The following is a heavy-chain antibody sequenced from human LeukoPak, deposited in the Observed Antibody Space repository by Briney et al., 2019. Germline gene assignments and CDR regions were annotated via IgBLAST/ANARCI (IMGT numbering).Heavy chain of an antibody. V-gene: IGHV3-9*03. Sequence: GRSLRLSCAASGFTFDDYAMHWVRQAPGKGLEWVSGISWNSGSIGYADSVKGRFTISRDNAKNSLYLQMNSLRAEDMALYYCAKSGIVGVTAHHYYFDYWGQETLVTVSS. CDR1: GFTFDDYA. CDR2: ISWNSGSI. J-gene: IGHJ4*02. D-gene: IGHD1-26*01. CDR3: AKSGIVGVTAHHYYFDY.